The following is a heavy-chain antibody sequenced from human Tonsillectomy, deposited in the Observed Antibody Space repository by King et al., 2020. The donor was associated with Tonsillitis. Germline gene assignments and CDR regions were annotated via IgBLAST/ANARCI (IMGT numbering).Heavy chain of an antibody. Sequence: EVQLVESGGGLVQPGGSLRLSCAASGFTFSSYSMNWVRQAPGKGLEWVSYISSSSTIYYADSVKGRFTISRDNAKNSLYLQMNSLRAEDTAVYYCARELFKYYYDSSGYYGGLGYWGQGTLVTVSS. V-gene: IGHV3-48*01. J-gene: IGHJ4*02. D-gene: IGHD3-22*01. CDR1: GFTFSSYS. CDR3: ARELFKYYYDSSGYYGGLGY. CDR2: ISSSSTI.